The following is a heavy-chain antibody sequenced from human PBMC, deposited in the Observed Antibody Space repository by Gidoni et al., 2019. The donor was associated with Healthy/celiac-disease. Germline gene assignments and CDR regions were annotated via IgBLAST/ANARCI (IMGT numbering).Heavy chain of an antibody. D-gene: IGHD3-9*01. V-gene: IGHV3-23*01. CDR2: ISGSGGST. Sequence: EVQLLESGGGLVQPGGSLRLSCAASGFPFSSYAMSWVRPAPGKGLEWVSAISGSGGSTYYADSVKGRFTISRDNSKNTLYLQMNSLRAEDTAVYYCAKVLVTRTPYYYYGMDVWGQGTTVTVSS. CDR3: AKVLVTRTPYYYYGMDV. J-gene: IGHJ6*02. CDR1: GFPFSSYA.